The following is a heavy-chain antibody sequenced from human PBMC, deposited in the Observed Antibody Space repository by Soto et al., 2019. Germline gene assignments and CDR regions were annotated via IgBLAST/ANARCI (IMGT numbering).Heavy chain of an antibody. CDR2: ISYDGSNK. V-gene: IGHV3-30-3*01. J-gene: IGHJ6*02. D-gene: IGHD6-19*01. CDR1: GFTFSSYA. Sequence: QVQLVESGGGVVQPGRSLRLSCAASGFTFSSYAMHWVRQAPGKGLEWVAVISYDGSNKYYADSVKGRFTISRDNSKNTLYLKMNSLRAEDTAVYYCARDHSISSIGWHQDYYFYYGMDVWGQGTTVTVSS. CDR3: ARDHSISSIGWHQDYYFYYGMDV.